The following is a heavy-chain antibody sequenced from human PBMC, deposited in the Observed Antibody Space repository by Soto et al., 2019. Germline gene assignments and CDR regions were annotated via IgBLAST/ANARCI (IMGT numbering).Heavy chain of an antibody. CDR3: ARARLSSGWYSVQH. Sequence: ASVKVSCKSSGYNFTRFGISWVRQAPGQGLEWMGIINTSGGSTSYAQKFQGRVTMTRDTSTSTVYMELSSLRSEDTAVYYCARARLSSGWYSVQHWGQGTLVTVSS. V-gene: IGHV1-46*03. CDR1: GYNFTRFG. CDR2: INTSGGST. D-gene: IGHD6-19*01. J-gene: IGHJ1*01.